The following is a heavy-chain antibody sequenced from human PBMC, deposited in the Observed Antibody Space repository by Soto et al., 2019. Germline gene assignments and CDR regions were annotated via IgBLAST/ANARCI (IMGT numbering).Heavy chain of an antibody. Sequence: QLQLQESGPGLVKPSETLSLTCTVSGGSISSSSYYWGWIRQPPGKGLEWIGSIYYSGSTYYNPSLKSRVTISVDTSKNQFSLKLSSVTAADTAVYYCARQGGSGSYYKAKNEGRVLTYYGMDVWGQGTTVTVSS. CDR3: ARQGGSGSYYKAKNEGRVLTYYGMDV. CDR2: IYYSGST. CDR1: GGSISSSSYY. J-gene: IGHJ6*02. D-gene: IGHD3-10*01. V-gene: IGHV4-39*01.